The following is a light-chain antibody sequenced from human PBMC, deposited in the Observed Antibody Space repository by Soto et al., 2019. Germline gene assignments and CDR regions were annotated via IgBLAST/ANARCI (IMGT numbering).Light chain of an antibody. CDR2: AAS. Sequence: LVLTQFPGTLSVSPGERATLSCRASQKISSSKIAWYSQRPGQPPRRLIYAASRRATGIPDRFSGGGSDTEFTLTFARLDPEDFAMYHFQLYGGSEIIFGEGTRLESK. J-gene: IGKJ5*01. CDR3: QLYGGSEII. V-gene: IGKV3-20*01. CDR1: QKISSSK.